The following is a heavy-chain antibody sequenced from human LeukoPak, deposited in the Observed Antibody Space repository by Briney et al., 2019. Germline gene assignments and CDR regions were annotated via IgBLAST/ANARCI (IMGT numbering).Heavy chain of an antibody. D-gene: IGHD5-24*01. CDR3: ARGESYNYFDY. CDR2: ISSSSSYI. J-gene: IGHJ4*02. CDR1: GFSFSDYY. Sequence: PGGSLRLSCAASGFSFSDYYMGWIRQAPGKGLEWVSSISSSSSYIYYADSVKGRFTISRDNAKNSLYLQMNSLRAEDTAVYYCARGESYNYFDYWGQGTLVTVSS. V-gene: IGHV3-11*06.